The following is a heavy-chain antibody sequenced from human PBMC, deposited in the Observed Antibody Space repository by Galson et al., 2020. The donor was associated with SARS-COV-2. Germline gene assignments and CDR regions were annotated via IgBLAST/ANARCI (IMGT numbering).Heavy chain of an antibody. Sequence: TGGSLRLSCAASGFTFSSYAMSWVRQAPGKGLEWVSAIGARGTKTYYADPVKGRFTISRDNPKNTLHLQITGLKAEVTAVNYWAKVVQGGAGGVTHRASYYRYFDYWGQGTLVTVSS. D-gene: IGHD3-16*01. CDR1: GFTFSSYA. CDR3: AKVVQGGAGGVTHRASYYRYFDY. V-gene: IGHV3-23*01. CDR2: IGARGTKT. J-gene: IGHJ4*02.